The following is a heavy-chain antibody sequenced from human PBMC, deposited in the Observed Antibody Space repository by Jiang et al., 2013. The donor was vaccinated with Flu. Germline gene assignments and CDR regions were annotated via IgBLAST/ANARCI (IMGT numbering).Heavy chain of an antibody. CDR3: TLVVVAANNWFDP. V-gene: IGHV1-18*01. D-gene: IGHD2-15*01. CDR2: ISAYNGNT. J-gene: IGHJ5*02. Sequence: QAPGQGLEWMGWISAYNGNTNYAQKLQGRVTMTTDTSTSTAYMELRSLRSDDTAVYYCTLVVVAANNWFDPWGQGTLVTVSS.